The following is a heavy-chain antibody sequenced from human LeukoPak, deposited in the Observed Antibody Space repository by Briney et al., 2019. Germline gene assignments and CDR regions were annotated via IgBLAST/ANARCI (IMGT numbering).Heavy chain of an antibody. Sequence: GASVKVSCKASGYTFTGYYMHWVRQAPGQGLEWMGWINPNSGGTNYAQKFQGRVTMTRDTSISTAYMELSRLRSDDTAVYYCARDPSRGSSSWYTPRAHWFDPWGQGTLVTVSS. D-gene: IGHD6-13*01. CDR1: GYTFTGYY. CDR2: INPNSGGT. J-gene: IGHJ5*02. V-gene: IGHV1-2*02. CDR3: ARDPSRGSSSWYTPRAHWFDP.